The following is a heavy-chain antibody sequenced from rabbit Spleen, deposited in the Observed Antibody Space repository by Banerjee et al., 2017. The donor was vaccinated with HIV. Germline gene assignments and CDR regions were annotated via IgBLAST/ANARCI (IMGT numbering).Heavy chain of an antibody. D-gene: IGHD8-1*01. CDR1: GFSFSSRYY. CDR3: ARDGAGSSYFNL. J-gene: IGHJ4*01. V-gene: IGHV1S40*01. CDR2: VGSGATGNT. Sequence: QSLEESGGGLVQPEGSLTLTCTASGFSFSSRYYMCWVRQAPGKGLEWIGCVGSGATGNTYYASWAKGRFTISKTSSTTLTLQMTSLTAADTATYFCARDGAGSSYFNLWGPGTLVTVS.